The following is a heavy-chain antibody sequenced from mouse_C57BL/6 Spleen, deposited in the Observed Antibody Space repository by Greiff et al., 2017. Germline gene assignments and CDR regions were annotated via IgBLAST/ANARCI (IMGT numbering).Heavy chain of an antibody. Sequence: QVQLQQPGAELVKPGASVKLSCKASGYTFTSYWMQWVKQRPGQGLEWIGEIDPSDSYTNYNQKFKGKATLTVDTSSSTAYMQLRSLTSEDSAVYYCARGLYGYDCYFDYWGQGTTLTVSA. CDR1: GYTFTSYW. J-gene: IGHJ2*01. D-gene: IGHD2-14*01. V-gene: IGHV1-50*01. CDR3: ARGLYGYDCYFDY. CDR2: IDPSDSYT.